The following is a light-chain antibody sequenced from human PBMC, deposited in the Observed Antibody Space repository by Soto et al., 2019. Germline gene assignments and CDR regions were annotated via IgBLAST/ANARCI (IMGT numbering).Light chain of an antibody. CDR1: ESISTS. Sequence: EIVMTQSPATLSVSPGERATLSCRASESISTSLPWYQHKPGQAPRLLISGASTRATGIPARFSGSGSGTEFTLTITSLQSEDFADSYCQQYSKWPPVTVGQGTKVEIK. J-gene: IGKJ1*01. CDR2: GAS. V-gene: IGKV3-15*01. CDR3: QQYSKWPPVT.